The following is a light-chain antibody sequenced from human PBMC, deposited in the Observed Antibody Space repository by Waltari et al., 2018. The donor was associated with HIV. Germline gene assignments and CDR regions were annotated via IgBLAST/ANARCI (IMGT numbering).Light chain of an antibody. CDR2: GAS. CDR1: QSVSSN. CDR3: QQYNNWIT. J-gene: IGKJ5*01. V-gene: IGKV3-15*01. Sequence: EIVMTQSPATLSVSPGERATLSCRASQSVSSNLAWYQQKPGQAPRLLSYGASTRATGIPARCSGSGSGTEFTLTISSLQSEDFAVYYCQQYNNWITFGQVTRLEIK.